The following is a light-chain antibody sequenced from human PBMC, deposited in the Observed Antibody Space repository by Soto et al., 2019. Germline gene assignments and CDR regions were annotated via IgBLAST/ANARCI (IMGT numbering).Light chain of an antibody. V-gene: IGKV3-15*01. CDR3: QQYNNWPPYT. CDR2: GAS. CDR1: QSVSSS. J-gene: IGKJ2*01. Sequence: EIVMTQSPATLSVSPGERATLSCRACQSVSSSLAWYQQKPGQAPRLLIYGASTRATGIPARFSGSGSGTEFTLTISSLQSEDFAVYYCQQYNNWPPYTFGQGTKLEIK.